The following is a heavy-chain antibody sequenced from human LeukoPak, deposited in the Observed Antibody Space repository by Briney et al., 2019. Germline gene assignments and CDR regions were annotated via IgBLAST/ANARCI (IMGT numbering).Heavy chain of an antibody. Sequence: GGSLRLSCEASGFTVSNNYMSWVRRAAGKGLEWVALIYSAGGTYYADSVKGRFTISRDNSKNTLHLQMNSLRAEDTAVYYCVRNSGELGAWGQGTLVTVSS. J-gene: IGHJ5*02. D-gene: IGHD2-21*01. CDR3: VRNSGELGA. CDR2: IYSAGGT. CDR1: GFTVSNNY. V-gene: IGHV3-53*01.